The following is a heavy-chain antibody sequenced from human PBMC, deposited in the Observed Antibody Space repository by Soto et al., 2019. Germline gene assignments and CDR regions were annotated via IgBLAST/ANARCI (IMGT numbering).Heavy chain of an antibody. Sequence: WGSLRLSCAASGLTVSSNDMSCCRQPPGKGLEWVSVIYSGGSKHDADSVKCRFRISRDNSKNMVYLQLNSLRVEDTAVYFCASSSRKDYNFGMDAWGQGTTVTVSS. V-gene: IGHV3-53*01. J-gene: IGHJ6*02. CDR2: IYSGGSK. D-gene: IGHD1-20*01. CDR1: GLTVSSND. CDR3: ASSSRKDYNFGMDA.